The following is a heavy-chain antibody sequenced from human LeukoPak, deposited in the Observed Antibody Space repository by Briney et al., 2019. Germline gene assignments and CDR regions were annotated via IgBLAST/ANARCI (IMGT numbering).Heavy chain of an antibody. CDR1: GHSISRYY. Sequence: SDTLSLTCTVSGHSISRYYGSWIRQPARKGLEWIRRIYTSGNTNYNTSLKSRVTIPVETPKNQFSLNLSSVTAADTAVYYWAKGIHTGGGYAIDTWGQGTPVTVSS. V-gene: IGHV4-4*07. CDR2: IYTSGNT. D-gene: IGHD2-8*01. CDR3: AKGIHTGGGYAIDT. J-gene: IGHJ5*02.